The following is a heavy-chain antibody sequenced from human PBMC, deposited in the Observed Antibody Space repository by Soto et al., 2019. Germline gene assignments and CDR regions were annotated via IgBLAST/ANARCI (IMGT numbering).Heavy chain of an antibody. J-gene: IGHJ3*01. V-gene: IGHV6-1*01. CDR1: GDSVSSNSAA. D-gene: IGHD1-1*01. CDR2: TYYRSKWYN. Sequence: SHTLSLTCVISGDSVSSNSAAWNCIRQSPSRGLEWLGRTYYRSKWYNDYAVFVKSRITINPDTSKNQFSLHLNSVTPEDTAVYYCARESVQLGAFDVWGQGTMVTVSS. CDR3: ARESVQLGAFDV.